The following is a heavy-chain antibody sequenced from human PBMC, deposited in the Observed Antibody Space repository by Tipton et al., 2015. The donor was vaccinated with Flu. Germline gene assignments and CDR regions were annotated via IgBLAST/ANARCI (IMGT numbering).Heavy chain of an antibody. Sequence: TLSLTCTVSGGSTSSSSYYWGWIRQPPGKGLEWIGSIYYSGGTYYNPSLKSRVTISVDTSKNQFSLKLSSVTAADTAVYYCARDGLYCSGGSCYIDYWGQGTLVTVSP. CDR3: ARDGLYCSGGSCYIDY. J-gene: IGHJ4*02. CDR2: IYYSGGT. CDR1: GGSTSSSSYY. V-gene: IGHV4-39*07. D-gene: IGHD2-15*01.